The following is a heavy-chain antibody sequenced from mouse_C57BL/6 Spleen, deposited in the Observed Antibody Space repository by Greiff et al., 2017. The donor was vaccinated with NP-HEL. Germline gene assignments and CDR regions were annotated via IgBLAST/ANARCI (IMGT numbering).Heavy chain of an antibody. D-gene: IGHD3-3*01. J-gene: IGHJ4*01. CDR2: IDPSDSYT. CDR3: ARRGGQDYAMDY. V-gene: IGHV1-59*01. CDR1: GYTFTSYW. Sequence: QVQLQQPGAGLVRPGTSVKLSCKASGYTFTSYWMHWVKQRPGQGLEWIGVIDPSDSYTNYNQKFKGKATLTVDTSSSTAYMQLSSLTSEDSAVYYCARRGGQDYAMDYWGQGTSVTVSS.